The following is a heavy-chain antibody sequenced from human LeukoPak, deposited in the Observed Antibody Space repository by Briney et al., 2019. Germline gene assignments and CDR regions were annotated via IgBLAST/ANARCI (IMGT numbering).Heavy chain of an antibody. Sequence: ASVKVSCKASGYTFTGYYMHWVRQAPGQGLEWMGWINPNSGGTNYAQRFQGRVTMTRDTSISTAYMELSRLRSDDTAVYYCARARFLEWSKLDYWGQGTLVTVSS. J-gene: IGHJ4*02. V-gene: IGHV1-2*02. CDR2: INPNSGGT. D-gene: IGHD3-3*01. CDR3: ARARFLEWSKLDY. CDR1: GYTFTGYY.